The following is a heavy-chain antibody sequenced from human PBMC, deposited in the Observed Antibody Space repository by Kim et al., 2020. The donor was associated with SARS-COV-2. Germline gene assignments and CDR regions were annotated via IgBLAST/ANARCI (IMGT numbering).Heavy chain of an antibody. CDR3: ARDRGYCGGDCYKYGMDV. V-gene: IGHV3-11*04. D-gene: IGHD2-21*02. Sequence: GGSLRLSCAASGFTFSDYYMTWIRQAPGKGLEWVSYIGTSGSTIYYADSVRGRFTISRDNAKNSLYLHMNSLRAEDTAVYYCARDRGYCGGDCYKYGMDVWGQGTTVTVSS. CDR1: GFTFSDYY. CDR2: IGTSGSTI. J-gene: IGHJ6*02.